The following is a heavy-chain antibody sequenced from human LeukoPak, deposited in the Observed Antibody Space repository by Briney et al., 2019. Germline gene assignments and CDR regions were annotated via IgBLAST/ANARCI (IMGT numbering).Heavy chain of an antibody. Sequence: SETLSLTCTVFYGSFSGYYWTWIRQPPGKGLEWIAEINHNGNTNYNPSLKSRVTISVDTSKNQFSLKLSSVTAADTAVYYCARGGRSSWSYFDYWGQGTLVTVSS. D-gene: IGHD6-13*01. CDR3: ARGGRSSWSYFDY. CDR1: YGSFSGYY. CDR2: INHNGNT. J-gene: IGHJ4*02. V-gene: IGHV4-34*01.